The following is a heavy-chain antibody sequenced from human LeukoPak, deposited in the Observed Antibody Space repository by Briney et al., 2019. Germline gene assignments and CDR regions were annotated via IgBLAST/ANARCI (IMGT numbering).Heavy chain of an antibody. CDR1: GFSLSTSGVG. Sequence: SGPTLVKPTQTLTLTCTFSGFSLSTSGVGVGWIRQPPGKALEWLALIYWNDNKRYSPSLKSRLTITKDTSKNQVVLTMTNMDPVDTATYYCAHRPRDGRDTMIVEEYAFDIWGQGTMVTVSS. J-gene: IGHJ3*02. CDR2: IYWNDNK. D-gene: IGHD3-22*01. CDR3: AHRPRDGRDTMIVEEYAFDI. V-gene: IGHV2-5*01.